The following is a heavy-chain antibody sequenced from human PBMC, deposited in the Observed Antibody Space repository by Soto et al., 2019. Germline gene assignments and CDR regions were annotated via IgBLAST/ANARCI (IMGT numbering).Heavy chain of an antibody. CDR2: IIPIFGTA. D-gene: IGHD6-6*01. CDR3: ARDIRISVAARPDAFDI. J-gene: IGHJ3*02. V-gene: IGHV1-69*13. CDR1: GGTFSSYA. Sequence: SVKVSCKASGGTFSSYAIRWVRQAPGQGLEWMGGIIPIFGTANYAQKFQGRVTITADESTSTAYMELSSLRSEDTAVYYCARDIRISVAARPDAFDIWGQGTMVTVSS.